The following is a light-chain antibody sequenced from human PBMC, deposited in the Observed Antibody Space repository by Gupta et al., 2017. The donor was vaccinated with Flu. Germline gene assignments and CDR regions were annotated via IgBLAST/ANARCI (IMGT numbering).Light chain of an antibody. J-gene: IGKJ4*01. CDR2: SAS. CDR3: QQAYGFPLT. V-gene: IGKV1-12*01. CDR1: QGISTW. Sequence: PSAVAASVGDRVTITCRASQGISTWLAWYQQKPGKAPKLLIYSASTLQSGVPSRFSGSGYGTDFTLTISSLQPEDIATYYCQQAYGFPLTFGRGTKVEIK.